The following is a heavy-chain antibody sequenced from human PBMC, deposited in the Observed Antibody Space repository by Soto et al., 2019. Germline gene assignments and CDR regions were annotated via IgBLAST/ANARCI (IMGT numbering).Heavy chain of an antibody. Sequence: GKGLECVSYITSSGGSTYYADSVKGRVTISRDNSKNTLYLQMNSLRAEDTAVYYCSIYQGKHIVLGSTPASAYW. CDR3: SIYQGKHIVLGSTPASAYW. V-gene: IGHV3-23*01. J-gene: IGHJ2*01. D-gene: IGHD6-13*01. CDR2: ITSSGGST.